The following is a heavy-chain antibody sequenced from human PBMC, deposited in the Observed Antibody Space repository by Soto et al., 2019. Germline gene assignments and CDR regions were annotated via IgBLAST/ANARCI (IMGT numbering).Heavy chain of an antibody. CDR3: ARLDEGGYSSNDHYYYALDV. Sequence: QVQLVQSGAEVKKPGSSVKVSCKASGGIFRSYSISWVRQAPGQGLEWMGGIIPIFDMTNYAQKFQGRVTITADESTSTAYMEPSSLGSDDTPGYPCARLDEGGYSSNDHYYYALDVWGQGTTVTV. CDR2: IIPIFDMT. CDR1: GGIFRSYS. J-gene: IGHJ6*02. D-gene: IGHD3-22*01. V-gene: IGHV1-69*01.